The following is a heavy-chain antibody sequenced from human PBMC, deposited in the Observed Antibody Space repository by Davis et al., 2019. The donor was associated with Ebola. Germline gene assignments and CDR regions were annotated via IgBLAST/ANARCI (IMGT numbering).Heavy chain of an antibody. V-gene: IGHV3-23*01. CDR1: VITFSSYA. CDR2: ISGSGGST. J-gene: IGHJ6*04. Sequence: GESLKISCTDSVITFSSYAMTWVRQAPGKGLEWVSAISGSGGSTYYADSVKGWFTISRDNSKNTLYLQMNSLRAEDTAVYYCAKSGLSFGVVKYHYGMDVWGKGTTVTVSS. CDR3: AKSGLSFGVVKYHYGMDV. D-gene: IGHD3-3*01.